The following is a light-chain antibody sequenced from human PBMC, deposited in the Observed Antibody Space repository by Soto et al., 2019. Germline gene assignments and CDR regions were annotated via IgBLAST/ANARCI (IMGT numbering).Light chain of an antibody. J-gene: IGLJ3*02. CDR1: SSNIGNNY. CDR3: GTWDSSLSAEV. CDR2: HNN. Sequence: QSVLTQPPSVSAAPGQKVTISCSGSSSNIGNNYVSWYQQLPGTAPKLLIYHNNKRPSGIPDRFSGSKSGTSATLGITGLQTGDEADYYFGTWDSSLSAEVFGGGTKVTVL. V-gene: IGLV1-51*01.